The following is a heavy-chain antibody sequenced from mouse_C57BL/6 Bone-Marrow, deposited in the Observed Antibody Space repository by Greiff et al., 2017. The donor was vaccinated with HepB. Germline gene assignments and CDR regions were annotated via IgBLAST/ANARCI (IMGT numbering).Heavy chain of an antibody. CDR2: IYPGSGNT. CDR1: GYSFTSYY. V-gene: IGHV1-66*01. CDR3: ARPTALVAMDY. Sequence: QVQLKQSGPELVKPGASVKISCKASGYSFTSYYIHWVKQRPGQGLEWIGWIYPGSGNTKYNEKFKGKATLTADTSSSTAYMQLSSLTSEDSAVYYCARPTALVAMDYWGQGTSVTVSS. J-gene: IGHJ4*01. D-gene: IGHD3-1*01.